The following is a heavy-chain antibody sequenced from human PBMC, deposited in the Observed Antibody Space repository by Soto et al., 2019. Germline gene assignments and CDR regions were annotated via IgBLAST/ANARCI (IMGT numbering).Heavy chain of an antibody. J-gene: IGHJ4*02. D-gene: IGHD2-8*01. CDR1: GDSVTNYF. Sequence: PSETLSLTCTVSGDSVTNYFWSWMRQPPGKGLEWIGHMYHGGRTNYSPSLKSRVTMSLDSSKNQFSLNLSSVTAADTAVYFCAIDPGYCTNGVCPIFDFWGQGVLVTVSS. V-gene: IGHV4-59*02. CDR2: MYHGGRT. CDR3: AIDPGYCTNGVCPIFDF.